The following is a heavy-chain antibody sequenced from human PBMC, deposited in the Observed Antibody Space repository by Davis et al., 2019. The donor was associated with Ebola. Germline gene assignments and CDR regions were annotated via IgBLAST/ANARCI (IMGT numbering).Heavy chain of an antibody. Sequence: GESLKISCAASGFTFSSYGMHWVRQAPGKGLEWVAVIWYDGSNKYYADSVKGRFTISRDNSKNTLYLQMNSLRAEDTAVYYCARDPLRRFDYWGQGTQVTVSS. CDR3: ARDPLRRFDY. CDR1: GFTFSSYG. CDR2: IWYDGSNK. J-gene: IGHJ4*02. V-gene: IGHV3-33*01. D-gene: IGHD4-17*01.